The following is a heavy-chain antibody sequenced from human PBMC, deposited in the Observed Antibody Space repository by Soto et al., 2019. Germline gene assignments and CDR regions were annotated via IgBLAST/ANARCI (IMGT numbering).Heavy chain of an antibody. J-gene: IGHJ4*02. CDR2: ISYDGSNK. CDR1: GFTFSSYG. D-gene: IGHD3-10*01. Sequence: GGSLRLSCAASGFTFSSYGIHWVRQAPGKGLEWVAVISYDGSNKYYADSVKGRFTISRDNSKNTLYLQMNSLRAEDTAVYYCAKDEGLCYGSHILGHWGQGTLFTVSS. V-gene: IGHV3-30*18. CDR3: AKDEGLCYGSHILGH.